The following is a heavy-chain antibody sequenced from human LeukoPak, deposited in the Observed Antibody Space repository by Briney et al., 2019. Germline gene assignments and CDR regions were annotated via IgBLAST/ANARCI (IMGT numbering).Heavy chain of an antibody. J-gene: IGHJ4*02. CDR3: ARGYCANGVCYMVDY. V-gene: IGHV1-46*01. CDR1: GYPFTSYY. Sequence: ASVQFSCQASGYPFTSYYMHWVRQAPGQGLEWMGIINPSGGSTSYAQKFQGRVTMTRDTSTSTVYMELSSLRSEDTAVYYCARGYCANGVCYMVDYWGQGTLVTVSS. CDR2: INPSGGST. D-gene: IGHD2-8*01.